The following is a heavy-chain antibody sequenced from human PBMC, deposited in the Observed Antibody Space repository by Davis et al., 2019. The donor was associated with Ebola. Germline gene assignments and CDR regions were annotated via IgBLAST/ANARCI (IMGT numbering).Heavy chain of an antibody. CDR3: ASEVTEDFQH. CDR2: ISSNGGST. J-gene: IGHJ1*01. Sequence: PGGSLRLSCSASGFTFSSYAMHWVRQAPGKGLEYVSAISSNGGSTYYADSVKGRFTISRDNSKNTLYLQMNSLRAEDTAVYYCASEVTEDFQHWGQGTLVTVSS. CDR1: GFTFSSYA. D-gene: IGHD2-21*02. V-gene: IGHV3-64*04.